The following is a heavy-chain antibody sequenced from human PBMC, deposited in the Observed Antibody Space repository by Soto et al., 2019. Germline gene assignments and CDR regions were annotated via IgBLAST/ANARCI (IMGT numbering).Heavy chain of an antibody. J-gene: IGHJ3*02. D-gene: IGHD5-12*01. CDR1: GGSFSGYY. CDR3: ARGAWGGYSGYDDAFDI. V-gene: IGHV4-34*01. CDR2: INHSGST. Sequence: ETLSLTCAVYGGSFSGYYWSWIRQPPGKGLEWIGEINHSGSTNYNPSLRSRVTISVDTSKNQFSLKLSSVTAADTAVYYCARGAWGGYSGYDDAFDIWGQGTMVTVSS.